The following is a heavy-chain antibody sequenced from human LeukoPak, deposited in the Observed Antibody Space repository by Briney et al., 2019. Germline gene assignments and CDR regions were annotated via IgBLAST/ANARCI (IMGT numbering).Heavy chain of an antibody. CDR1: GGTFSSYA. CDR3: ARDGPDNYGSGSYHTNF. D-gene: IGHD3-10*01. V-gene: IGHV1-69*05. J-gene: IGHJ4*02. Sequence: ASVKVSCKASGGTFSSYAISWVRQAPGQGLEWMGGIIPIFGTANYAQKFQGRVTITTDTSTNTAYMELGSLRSDDTAVYYCARDGPDNYGSGSYHTNFWGQGTLVTVSS. CDR2: IIPIFGTA.